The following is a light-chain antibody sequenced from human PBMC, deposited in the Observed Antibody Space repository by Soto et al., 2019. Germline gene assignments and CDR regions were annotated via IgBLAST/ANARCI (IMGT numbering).Light chain of an antibody. CDR2: DAS. J-gene: IGKJ4*01. CDR3: QQYDNLPLT. CDR1: QDISNY. V-gene: IGKV1-33*01. Sequence: DIQMTQSPSSLYASVGDRVTITCQAPQDISNYLNWYQQKPGKAPKLLIYDASNLETGVPSRFSGSGSWTDFTFTIRSLQPEAIATYYGQQYDNLPLTFGGGTKVESK.